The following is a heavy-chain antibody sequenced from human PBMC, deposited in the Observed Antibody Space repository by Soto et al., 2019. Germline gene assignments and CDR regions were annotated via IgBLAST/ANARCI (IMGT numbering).Heavy chain of an antibody. CDR3: ARQHSSSSDYYYYYGMDV. CDR1: GYSFTSYW. Sequence: GESLKISCKGSGYSFTSYWIGWVRQMPGKGLEWMGIIYPGDSDTRYSPSFQGQVTISADKSISTAYLQWSSPKASDTAMYYCARQHSSSSDYYYYYGMDVWGQGTTVTVSS. CDR2: IYPGDSDT. D-gene: IGHD6-6*01. J-gene: IGHJ6*02. V-gene: IGHV5-51*01.